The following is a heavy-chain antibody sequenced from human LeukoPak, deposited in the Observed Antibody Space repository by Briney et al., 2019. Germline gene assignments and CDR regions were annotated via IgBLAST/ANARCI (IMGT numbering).Heavy chain of an antibody. CDR2: INEDGSIT. CDR1: GFTFRTYW. CDR3: GRDLGGRSGY. V-gene: IGHV3-74*01. Sequence: GGSLRLSCAVSGFTFRTYWMHWVRQVPGEGVVWVSRINEDGSITNYADSVKGRFSISRDNAENTLYLQMNSLRAEDTAVYYCGRDLGGRSGYWGQGTLVTVSS. D-gene: IGHD1-26*01. J-gene: IGHJ4*02.